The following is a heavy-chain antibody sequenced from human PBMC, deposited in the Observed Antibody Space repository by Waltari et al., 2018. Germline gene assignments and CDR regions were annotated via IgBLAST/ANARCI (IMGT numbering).Heavy chain of an antibody. J-gene: IGHJ4*02. Sequence: QVQLVQSGAEVKKPGASVKVSCKASGYTFTDWYMYWVRQAPGQGLEWMGRISTNSGGTNYAQKFQGRVTMTRDTAISTAYMELRRLTSDDTAVYYCAKAGDCNGGSCNFDYWGQGTVVTVSS. CDR2: ISTNSGGT. CDR1: GYTFTDWY. CDR3: AKAGDCNGGSCNFDY. D-gene: IGHD2-15*01. V-gene: IGHV1-2*06.